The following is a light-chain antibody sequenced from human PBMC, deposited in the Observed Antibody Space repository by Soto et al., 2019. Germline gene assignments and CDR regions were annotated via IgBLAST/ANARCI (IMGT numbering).Light chain of an antibody. Sequence: QLTQSESALSAYLGARVDLTCLASQGISSHLAWYQQTPGKAPKLLMFGASILQRGVPSRFSGSGSETHSTLTICSLQPEDFATYYCQQSYYIPITFGQGTRLEIK. J-gene: IGKJ5*01. V-gene: IGKV1-9*01. CDR1: QGISSH. CDR3: QQSYYIPIT. CDR2: GAS.